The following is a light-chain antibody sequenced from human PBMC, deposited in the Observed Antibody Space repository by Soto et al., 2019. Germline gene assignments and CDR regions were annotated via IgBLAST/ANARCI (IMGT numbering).Light chain of an antibody. CDR2: GNK. CDR1: SSNIGAGSD. V-gene: IGLV1-40*01. Sequence: QSVLTQPPSVSGAPGQIVTISCTGSSSNIGAGSDVHWYQQSPGRVPKLLVYGNKHRPSGVPDRFSASKSGTSASLAITGLQADDEADYYCQSYDNNLRGVLFGGGTKLTGL. J-gene: IGLJ2*01. CDR3: QSYDNNLRGVL.